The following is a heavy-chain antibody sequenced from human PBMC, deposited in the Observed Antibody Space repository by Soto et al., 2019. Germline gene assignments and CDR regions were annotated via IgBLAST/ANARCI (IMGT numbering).Heavy chain of an antibody. CDR1: GGSFSGYY. Sequence: LALTCAVYGGSFSGYYWSWIRQPPGKGLEWIGEINHSGSTNYNPSLKSRVTISVDTSKNQFSLKLSSVTAADTAVYYCARGGGLRFLEWLPTAPNFDYWGQGTLVTVSS. J-gene: IGHJ4*02. V-gene: IGHV4-34*01. CDR3: ARGGGLRFLEWLPTAPNFDY. CDR2: INHSGST. D-gene: IGHD3-3*01.